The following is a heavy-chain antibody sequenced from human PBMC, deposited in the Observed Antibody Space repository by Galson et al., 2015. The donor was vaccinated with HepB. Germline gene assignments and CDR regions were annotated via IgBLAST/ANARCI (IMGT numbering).Heavy chain of an antibody. J-gene: IGHJ5*02. V-gene: IGHV5-10-1*01. D-gene: IGHD3-16*01. CDR3: ARHPSGGGFDP. CDR2: IDPSDSTA. CDR1: AYNSTSDW. Sequence: QSGAEVKKPGKSLRISCRGSAYNSTSDWISWVRQMPGKGLEWMGKIDPSDSTATYSPSFQGHVTISVDRSISTSYLHWSSLKASDTAMYYCARHPSGGGFDPWGQGTLVIVSS.